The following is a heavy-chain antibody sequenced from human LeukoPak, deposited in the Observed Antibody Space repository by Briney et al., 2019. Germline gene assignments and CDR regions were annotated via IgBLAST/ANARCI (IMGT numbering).Heavy chain of an antibody. V-gene: IGHV1-69*04. J-gene: IGHJ1*01. CDR1: GGTFSSYA. CDR3: ATPSGGGSSNAEYFQH. D-gene: IGHD2-15*01. CDR2: IIPILGIA. Sequence: PRASVKVSCKASGGTFSSYAISWVRQAPGQGLEWMGRIIPILGIANYAQKFQGRVTITADKSTSTAYMELSSLRSEDTAVYYCATPSGGGSSNAEYFQHWGQGTLVTVSS.